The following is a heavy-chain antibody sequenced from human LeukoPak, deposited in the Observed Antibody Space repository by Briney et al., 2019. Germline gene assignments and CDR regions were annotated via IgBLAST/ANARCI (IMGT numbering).Heavy chain of an antibody. CDR2: ISGSGGST. J-gene: IGHJ3*02. V-gene: IGHV3-23*01. D-gene: IGHD2-2*01. CDR3: ATLPRRYCSSTSCSTDAFDI. CDR1: GFTFSSYA. Sequence: GGSLRLSCAASGFTFSSYAMSWVRQAPGKGLEWVSAISGSGGSTYYADSVKGRFTISRDNSKNTLYLQMNSLRAEDTAVYYCATLPRRYCSSTSCSTDAFDIWGQGTMVTVSS.